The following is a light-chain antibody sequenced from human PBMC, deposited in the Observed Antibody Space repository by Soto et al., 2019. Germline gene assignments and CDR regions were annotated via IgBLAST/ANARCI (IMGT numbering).Light chain of an antibody. V-gene: IGKV1-12*01. Sequence: DMQMTQSPSSVSASLGDRVTLTCRASQDIHTWLAWYQQKPGQAPKLLIYGASHLQSGVPSRFSGSGSGTDFTITISSLQCEDFGTYYCQQANSFPFTFGPGTKVDVK. CDR3: QQANSFPFT. CDR1: QDIHTW. CDR2: GAS. J-gene: IGKJ3*01.